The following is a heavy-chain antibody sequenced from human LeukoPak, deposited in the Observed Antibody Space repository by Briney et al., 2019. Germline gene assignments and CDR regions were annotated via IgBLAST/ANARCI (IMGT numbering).Heavy chain of an antibody. V-gene: IGHV3-23*01. CDR2: LSGSGDVP. J-gene: IGHJ4*02. CDR3: AKSPQGSRGRLDY. D-gene: IGHD2/OR15-2a*01. Sequence: PGGSLTLSCAASGFIFSSFPMLCLPPAPGKGREGWSGLSGSGDVPYSADSVKGRFTISRDNSQNMVSLQLNSLRAEDTALYYCAKSPQGSRGRLDYWGQGTLVTVSS. CDR1: GFIFSSFP.